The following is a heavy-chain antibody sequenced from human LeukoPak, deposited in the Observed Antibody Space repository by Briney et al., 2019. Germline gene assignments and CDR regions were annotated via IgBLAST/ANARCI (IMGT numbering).Heavy chain of an antibody. CDR3: ATQTYYYDSSGYYSFDY. Sequence: SVKVSCKASGGTFSSYAISWVRQAPGQGLEWMGGIIPIFGTANYAQKFQGRVTITTDESTSTAYMELRSLRSEDTAVYYCATQTYYYDSSGYYSFDYWGQGTLVTVSS. J-gene: IGHJ4*02. D-gene: IGHD3-22*01. CDR1: GGTFSSYA. V-gene: IGHV1-69*05. CDR2: IIPIFGTA.